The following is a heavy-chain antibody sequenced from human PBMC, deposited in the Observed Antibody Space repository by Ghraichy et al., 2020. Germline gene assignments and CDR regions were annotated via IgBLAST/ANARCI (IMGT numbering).Heavy chain of an antibody. CDR3: AAAAVDTTHYFHY. D-gene: IGHD5-18*01. Sequence: SETLSLTCTVSGVSMNGFYWSWIRQSPGGGLQWIGYISYPGAPNYNPSLESRMTISLDTSTNQFSLKLGSVTAADTATYYCAAAAVDTTHYFHYWGQGALVTVSS. CDR2: ISYPGAP. V-gene: IGHV4-59*03. CDR1: GVSMNGFY. J-gene: IGHJ4*02.